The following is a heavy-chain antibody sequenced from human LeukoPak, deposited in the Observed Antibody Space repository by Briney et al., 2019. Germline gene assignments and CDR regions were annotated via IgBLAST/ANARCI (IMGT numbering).Heavy chain of an antibody. CDR2: INHSGST. CDR1: GGSFSGYY. D-gene: IGHD3-10*01. CDR3: ARGTPVVRGVSRFDP. V-gene: IGHV4-34*01. J-gene: IGHJ5*02. Sequence: PSETLSLTCAVYGGSFSGYYWSWIRQPPGKGLEWIGEINHSGSTNYNPSLKSRVTISVDTSKNQFSLKLSSVTAADTAVYYCARGTPVVRGVSRFDPWGQGTLVTVSS.